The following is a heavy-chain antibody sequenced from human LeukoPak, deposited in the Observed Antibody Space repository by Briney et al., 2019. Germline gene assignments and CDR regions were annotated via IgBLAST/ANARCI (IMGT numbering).Heavy chain of an antibody. D-gene: IGHD4-11*01. V-gene: IGHV3-21*01. J-gene: IGHJ4*02. CDR3: ARPTGLRFFDY. Sequence: PGGSLRLSXAASGFTFSTYNMNWVGQAPGKGLEWVSSISSSSNYIYYADSVKGRFTISRDNAKNSLYLQMNSLRAEDTDAYYCARPTGLRFFDYWGQGTLVTVSS. CDR2: ISSSSNYI. CDR1: GFTFSTYN.